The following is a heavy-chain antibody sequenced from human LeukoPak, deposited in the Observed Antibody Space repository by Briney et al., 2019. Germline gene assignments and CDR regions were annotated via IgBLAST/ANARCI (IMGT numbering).Heavy chain of an antibody. CDR1: GITFSGHW. D-gene: IGHD1-20*01. J-gene: IGHJ4*02. V-gene: IGHV3-7*01. CDR2: LKYGGSEK. Sequence: GGSLRLSCAGSGITFSGHWVNWVRQAPGQGLEWVAHLKYGGSEKYYVDSVKGRFTISRENAENSLSLQMNNVRAEDTAVYFCAFSNNLNYWGQGALVTVSS. CDR3: AFSNNLNY.